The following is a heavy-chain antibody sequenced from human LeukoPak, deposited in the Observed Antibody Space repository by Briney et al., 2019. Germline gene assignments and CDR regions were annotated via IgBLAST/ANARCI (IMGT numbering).Heavy chain of an antibody. CDR3: ARDGYDSSGSHEPELLDY. D-gene: IGHD3-22*01. Sequence: ASVKVSCKASGYTFTNYYMHWVRQAPGQGLECMGIINPSGGSTSYAQKFQGRVSMTRDTSTSTVYMELSSLRSEDTAVYYCARDGYDSSGSHEPELLDYWGQGTLVTVSS. CDR1: GYTFTNYY. J-gene: IGHJ4*02. V-gene: IGHV1-46*01. CDR2: INPSGGST.